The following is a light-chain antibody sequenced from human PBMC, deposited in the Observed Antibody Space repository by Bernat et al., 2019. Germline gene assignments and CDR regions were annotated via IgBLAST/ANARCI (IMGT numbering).Light chain of an antibody. J-gene: IGLJ3*02. V-gene: IGLV2-23*02. CDR3: CSYTTSHTLV. CDR1: SGDVGHYNL. Sequence: QSALTQPASVSGSPGQSITISCTGTSGDVGHYNLVSWYQQHPAKAPKLIIYEVNKRPSGVSYRFSASKSGNTASLTISGLQAADEADYYCCSYTTSHTLVFGGGTKLTVL. CDR2: EVN.